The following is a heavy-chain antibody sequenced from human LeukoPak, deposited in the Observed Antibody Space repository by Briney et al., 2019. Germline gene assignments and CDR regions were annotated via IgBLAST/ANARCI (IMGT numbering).Heavy chain of an antibody. CDR1: GFTLSTYG. J-gene: IGHJ4*02. D-gene: IGHD3-22*01. CDR2: MRSDGNRK. CDR3: ARDADTSSHYSYLDY. Sequence: PGGSLRLSCVASGFTLSTYGVHWVRQAPGKGLEWVAVMRSDGNRKYYAQSVKGRFTVSRDNSKNTLYLQMDSLRAEDTAVYYCARDADTSSHYSYLDYWGQGTLVTVSS. V-gene: IGHV3-33*01.